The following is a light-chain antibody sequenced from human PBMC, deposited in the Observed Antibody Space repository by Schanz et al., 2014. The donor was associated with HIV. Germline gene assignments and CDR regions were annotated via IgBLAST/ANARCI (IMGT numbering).Light chain of an antibody. J-gene: IGKJ2*01. Sequence: DIQMTQSPSTLSASVGDRVTITCRASQSISGRLAWYQQKPGKAPKRLIYQASRLGSGVPSTFSGSGSGTDFSLTISSLLPDDFATYYCQQHNEFPFAFGQGTRLEIK. CDR1: QSISGR. V-gene: IGKV1-5*03. CDR3: QQHNEFPFA. CDR2: QAS.